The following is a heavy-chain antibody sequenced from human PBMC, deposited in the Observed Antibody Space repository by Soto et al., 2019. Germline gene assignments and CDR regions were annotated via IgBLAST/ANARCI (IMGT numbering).Heavy chain of an antibody. V-gene: IGHV3-30-3*01. Sequence: PGGSLRLSCAASGFTFSSYAMHWVRQAPGKGLEWVAVISYDGSNKYYADSVKGRFTISRDNSKNTLYLQMNSLRAEDTAVYYCAASYGEAPFDYWGQGTLVTAPQ. J-gene: IGHJ4*02. D-gene: IGHD4-17*01. CDR3: AASYGEAPFDY. CDR1: GFTFSSYA. CDR2: ISYDGSNK.